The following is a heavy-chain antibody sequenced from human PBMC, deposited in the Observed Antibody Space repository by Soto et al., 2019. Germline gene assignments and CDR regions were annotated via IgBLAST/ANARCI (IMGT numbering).Heavy chain of an antibody. CDR3: ARHLTTVWHFEP. Sequence: QVQLEESGPGLLKPSETLSLTCSVSGTSISSHYWSWIRQPPGKGLEWIGFVYRSGSANYNPSLMSRVTLSVDTSKTHCYLKVKSVTAADTAVYYSARHLTTVWHFEPWGQATLVTVSS. V-gene: IGHV4-59*08. CDR1: GTSISSHY. J-gene: IGHJ5*02. D-gene: IGHD4-17*01. CDR2: VYRSGSA.